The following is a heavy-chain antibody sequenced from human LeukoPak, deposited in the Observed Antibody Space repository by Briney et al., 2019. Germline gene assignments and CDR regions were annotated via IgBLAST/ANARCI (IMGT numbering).Heavy chain of an antibody. Sequence: GGSLRLSCGASGFTFSSYGMHWVRQAPGKGLEWVAFIRYDGSNKYYADSVKGRFTISRDNSKNTLYLQMNSLRAEDTAVYYCASLDIVVVPAASGTDWFDPWGQGTLVTVSS. CDR1: GFTFSSYG. J-gene: IGHJ5*02. CDR2: IRYDGSNK. V-gene: IGHV3-30*02. CDR3: ASLDIVVVPAASGTDWFDP. D-gene: IGHD2-2*01.